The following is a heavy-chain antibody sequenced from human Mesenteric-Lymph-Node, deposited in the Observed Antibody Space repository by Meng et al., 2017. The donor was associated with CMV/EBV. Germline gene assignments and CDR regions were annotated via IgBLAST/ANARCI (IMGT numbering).Heavy chain of an antibody. CDR1: GFTFSNYA. V-gene: IGHV3-30*04. CDR2: ILYDGRYN. CDR3: GRDADIGTYYVDY. J-gene: IGHJ4*02. Sequence: GESLKISCAASGFTFSNYAMHWVRQAPGKGLDWVAVILYDGRYNYYAESVKGRFTISRDNSKNTLYLQMNSLRGDDTGVYYCGRDADIGTYYVDYWGQGTLVTVSS. D-gene: IGHD1-1*01.